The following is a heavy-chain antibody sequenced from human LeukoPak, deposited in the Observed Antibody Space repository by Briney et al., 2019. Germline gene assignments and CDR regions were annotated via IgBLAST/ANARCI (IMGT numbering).Heavy chain of an antibody. V-gene: IGHV1-69-2*01. CDR1: GYTFTDYY. Sequence: ATVKISCNVSGYTFTDYYMHWVQPAPGKALEWMGLVDPEDGETIYAEKFQGRVTITADTSTDTAYMELSSLRSEDTAVYYCATGRWLQPFDPWGQGTLVTVSS. CDR2: VDPEDGET. J-gene: IGHJ5*02. CDR3: ATGRWLQPFDP. D-gene: IGHD5-24*01.